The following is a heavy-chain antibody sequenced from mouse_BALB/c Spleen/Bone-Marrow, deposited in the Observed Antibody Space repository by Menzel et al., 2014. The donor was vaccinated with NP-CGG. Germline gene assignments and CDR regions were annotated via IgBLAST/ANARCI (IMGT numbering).Heavy chain of an antibody. Sequence: VKLQESGAELMKPGASVKISCKATGYTFSSYWIEWVKQRPGHGLEWIGETLPGSGTTNYNEKFKGKATFTADTSSNTAYMQLSSLTSEDSAVYYCARGTYRYYFDYWGQGTTLTVSS. V-gene: IGHV1-9*01. CDR3: ARGTYRYYFDY. CDR2: TLPGSGTT. J-gene: IGHJ2*01. CDR1: GYTFSSYW. D-gene: IGHD2-14*01.